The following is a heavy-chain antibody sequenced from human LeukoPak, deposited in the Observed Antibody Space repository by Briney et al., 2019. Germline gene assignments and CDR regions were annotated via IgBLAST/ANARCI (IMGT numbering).Heavy chain of an antibody. D-gene: IGHD5-12*01. CDR1: GYSISSGYY. Sequence: PSETLSLTCTVSGYSISSGYYWGWIRQPPGKGLEWIGSIYYSGSTYYNPSLKSRVTISVDTSKNQFSLKLSSVTAADTAVYYCARHGIVATIRPNFDYWGQGTLVTVSS. V-gene: IGHV4-38-2*02. CDR2: IYYSGST. J-gene: IGHJ4*02. CDR3: ARHGIVATIRPNFDY.